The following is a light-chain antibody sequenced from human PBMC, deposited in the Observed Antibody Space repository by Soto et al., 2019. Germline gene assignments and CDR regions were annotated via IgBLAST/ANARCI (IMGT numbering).Light chain of an antibody. Sequence: QSVLTQPPSVSGAPGQRVTISCTGSSSNIGAGHDVHWYQQLPGSAPKLLIYGSRNRPSGVPDRFSGSRSGTSASLAITGLQAEDEADYYCQSYDSSLSAHYVFGPGTKLTVL. CDR2: GSR. J-gene: IGLJ1*01. CDR1: SSNIGAGHD. CDR3: QSYDSSLSAHYV. V-gene: IGLV1-40*01.